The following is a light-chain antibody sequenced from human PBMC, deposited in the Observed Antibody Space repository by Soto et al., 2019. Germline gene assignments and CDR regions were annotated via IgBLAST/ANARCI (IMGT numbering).Light chain of an antibody. CDR3: QSYDSSLWV. Sequence: LTQPHSVSESPGKTVTISCTRSSGSIASNYVQWYQQRPGSAPTTVIYEDNQRPSGVPDRFSGSIDSSSNSASLTISGLKTEDEADYYCQSYDSSLWVFGGGTKVTVL. J-gene: IGLJ3*02. V-gene: IGLV6-57*03. CDR1: SGSIASNY. CDR2: EDN.